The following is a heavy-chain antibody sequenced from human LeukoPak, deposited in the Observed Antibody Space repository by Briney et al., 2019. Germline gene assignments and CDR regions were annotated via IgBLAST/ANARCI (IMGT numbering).Heavy chain of an antibody. D-gene: IGHD3-3*01. Sequence: PGGSLRLSCTASGFTFSSYEMNWVRQAPGKGLEWISYISKSGGPIYYADSVQGRFTISRENAKNSLYLQMNSLRAEDTAIYYCARVAWDYYVWSDPIKTFYFDSWGQGTLVTVSS. CDR3: ARVAWDYYVWSDPIKTFYFDS. CDR1: GFTFSSYE. V-gene: IGHV3-48*03. CDR2: ISKSGGPI. J-gene: IGHJ4*02.